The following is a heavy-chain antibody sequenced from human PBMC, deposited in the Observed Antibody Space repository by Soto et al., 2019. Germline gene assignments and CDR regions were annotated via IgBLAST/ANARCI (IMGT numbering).Heavy chain of an antibody. V-gene: IGHV3-13*01. D-gene: IGHD3-10*01. J-gene: IGHJ6*02. CDR1: GFTFSSYD. Sequence: EVQLLESGGGLVQPGGSLRLSCAASGFTFSSYDMHWVRQATGKGLEWVSAIGTAGDTYYPGSVKGRFTISRENAKNSLYLQMNSLRAGDTAVYYCARGVGSSYGMDVWGQGTTVTVSS. CDR3: ARGVGSSYGMDV. CDR2: IGTAGDT.